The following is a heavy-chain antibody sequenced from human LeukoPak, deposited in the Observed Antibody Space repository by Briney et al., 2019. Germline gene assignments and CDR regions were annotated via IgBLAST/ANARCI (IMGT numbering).Heavy chain of an antibody. V-gene: IGHV3-21*01. CDR3: ARGVSSSLYYFDY. Sequence: PGGSLRLSCAASGFTFSSYGMHWVRQAPGKGLEWVSSISSSSSYIYYADSVKGRFTISRDNAKNSLYLQMNSLRAEDTAVYYCARGVSSSLYYFDYWGQGTLVTVSS. CDR2: ISSSSSYI. D-gene: IGHD6-13*01. J-gene: IGHJ4*02. CDR1: GFTFSSYG.